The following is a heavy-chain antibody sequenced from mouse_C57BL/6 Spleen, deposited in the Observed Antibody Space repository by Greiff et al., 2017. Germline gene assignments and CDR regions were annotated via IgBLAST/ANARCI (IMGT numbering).Heavy chain of an antibody. CDR3: ARGGSGYDY. CDR1: GYAFGSSW. V-gene: IGHV1-82*01. CDR2: IYPGDGDT. Sequence: QVQLQQSGPELVKPGASVKISCKASGYAFGSSWMNWVKQRPGKGLEWIGRIYPGDGDTNYNGKFKGKATLTADKSSSTAYMQLSSLTSEDSAVYFCARGGSGYDYWGQGTTLTVSS. J-gene: IGHJ2*01. D-gene: IGHD3-2*02.